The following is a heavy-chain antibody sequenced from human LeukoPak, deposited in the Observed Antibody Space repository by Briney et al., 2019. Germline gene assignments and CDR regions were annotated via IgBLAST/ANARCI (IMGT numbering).Heavy chain of an antibody. CDR3: AGGPGILTGYNWFDP. Sequence: SVKVSCKASGGTFSSYAISWVRQAPGQGLEWMGGIIPIFGTANYAQKFQGRVTITADESTSTAYMELSSLRSEDTAVYYCAGGPGILTGYNWFDPWGQGTLVTVSS. V-gene: IGHV1-69*13. CDR1: GGTFSSYA. J-gene: IGHJ5*02. D-gene: IGHD3-9*01. CDR2: IIPIFGTA.